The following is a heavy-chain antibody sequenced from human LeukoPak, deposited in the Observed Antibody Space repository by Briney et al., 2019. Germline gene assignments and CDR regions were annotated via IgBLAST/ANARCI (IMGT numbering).Heavy chain of an antibody. CDR1: GFTFSSYW. V-gene: IGHV3-74*01. Sequence: GGSLRLSCAASGFTFSSYWMHWVRQAPGKGLVWVSRINSDGSSTSYADSVKGRFTISRDNAKNTLYLQMNSLRVEDTAVYYCAKEKRKAAAGTPSDWGQGTLVTVSS. CDR3: AKEKRKAAAGTPSD. CDR2: INSDGSST. D-gene: IGHD6-13*01. J-gene: IGHJ4*02.